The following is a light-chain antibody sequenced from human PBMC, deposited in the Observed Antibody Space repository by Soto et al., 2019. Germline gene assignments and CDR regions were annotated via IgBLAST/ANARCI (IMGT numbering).Light chain of an antibody. J-gene: IGLJ1*01. CDR3: LLFSGGAYV. CDR1: TGAVTSDYY. V-gene: IGLV7-43*01. CDR2: NTH. Sequence: QAVVTQEPSLTVSPGGTVTLTWACSTGAVTSDYYPNWFQQKHGQAPTSLIYNTHNRHSWTPARFSGSLLGNRAALTLSGALPEDEAEYYCLLFSGGAYVFGPGTKVTVL.